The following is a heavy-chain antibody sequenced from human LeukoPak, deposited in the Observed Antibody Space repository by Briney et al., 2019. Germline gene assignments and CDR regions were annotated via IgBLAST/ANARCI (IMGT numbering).Heavy chain of an antibody. D-gene: IGHD6-13*01. J-gene: IGHJ5*02. V-gene: IGHV1-69*04. CDR1: GGTFSSYA. CDR3: ARHSSWYAENWFDP. CDR2: IIPILGIA. Sequence: ASVKVSCKAPGGTFSSYAISWVRQAPGQGLEWMGRIIPILGIANYAQKFQGRVTITADKSTSTAYMELSSLRSEDTAVYYCARHSSWYAENWFDPWGQGTLVTVSS.